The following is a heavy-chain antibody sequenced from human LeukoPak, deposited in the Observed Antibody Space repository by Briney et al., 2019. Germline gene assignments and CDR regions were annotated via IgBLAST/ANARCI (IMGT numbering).Heavy chain of an antibody. J-gene: IGHJ3*02. V-gene: IGHV3-23*01. CDR2: ISGSGGST. CDR3: AKVPAMIVVQAFGI. Sequence: QSGGSLRLSCAASGFTFSSYAMSWVRQAPGKELEWVSAISGSGGSTYYADSVKGRFTISRDNSKNTLYLQMNSLRAEDTAVYYCAKVPAMIVVQAFGIWGQGTMVTVSS. CDR1: GFTFSSYA. D-gene: IGHD3-22*01.